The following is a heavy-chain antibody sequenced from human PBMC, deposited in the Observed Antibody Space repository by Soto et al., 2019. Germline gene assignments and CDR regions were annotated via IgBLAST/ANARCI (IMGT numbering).Heavy chain of an antibody. J-gene: IGHJ4*02. CDR3: ARVGARNTDY. Sequence: SVKVSCKASGGTFSSYTISWVRQAPGQGLEWMGRIIPILGIANYAQKLQGRVTITADKSTSTAYMELSSLRSEDTAVYYCARVGARNTDYWGQGTLVTVSS. CDR1: GGTFSSYT. D-gene: IGHD1-26*01. V-gene: IGHV1-69*02. CDR2: IIPILGIA.